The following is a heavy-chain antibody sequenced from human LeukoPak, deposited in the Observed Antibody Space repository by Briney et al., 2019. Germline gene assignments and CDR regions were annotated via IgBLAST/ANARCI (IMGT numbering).Heavy chain of an antibody. CDR1: GYTFTSYY. CDR3: AREGRRGYDSSGYYRKYSEIDY. CDR2: INPSGGST. D-gene: IGHD3-22*01. V-gene: IGHV1-46*01. J-gene: IGHJ4*02. Sequence: ASVTVSCKASGYTFTSYYMHWVRQAPGQGLEWMGIINPSGGSTSYAQKFQGRVTMTRDMSTSTVYMELSSLRSEDTAVYYCAREGRRGYDSSGYYRKYSEIDYWGQGTLVTVSS.